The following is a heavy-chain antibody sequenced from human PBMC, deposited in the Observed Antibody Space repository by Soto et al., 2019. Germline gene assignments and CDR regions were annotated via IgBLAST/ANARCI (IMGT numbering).Heavy chain of an antibody. V-gene: IGHV3-23*01. D-gene: IGHD3-10*01. CDR2: VSAGGDMT. J-gene: IGHJ6*02. CDR3: ARGDRGGSGSPASYYYSGMDV. Sequence: DVQLLESGGHLVQPGGSLGLSCAASGFTFSSYAMSWVRQAPGKGLEWVSSVSAGGDMTYYSDSVKGRFTISRDNSNNALFLQMNSLRIEYTALYYCARGDRGGSGSPASYYYSGMDVWGQGTTVTVS. CDR1: GFTFSSYA.